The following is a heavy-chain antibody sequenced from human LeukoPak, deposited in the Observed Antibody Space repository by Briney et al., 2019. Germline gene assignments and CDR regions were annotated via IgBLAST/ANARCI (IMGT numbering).Heavy chain of an antibody. CDR3: ASFEEDSDYFDF. CDR1: GFTVSSHY. V-gene: IGHV3-48*04. Sequence: GGSLRLSCAASGFTVSSHYMNWVRQAPGKGLEWISFISNSGATIFYADSVKGRFTISRDNTHNLLYLQMNSLRAEDTAVYYCASFEEDSDYFDFWGQGTLVAVSS. CDR2: ISNSGATI. D-gene: IGHD3-9*01. J-gene: IGHJ4*02.